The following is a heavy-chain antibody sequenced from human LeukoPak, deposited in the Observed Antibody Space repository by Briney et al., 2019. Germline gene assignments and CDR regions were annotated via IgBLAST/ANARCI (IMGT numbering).Heavy chain of an antibody. Sequence: SETLSLTFTVSGGSISSYYWSWIRQPPGKGLEWIGYIYYSGSTNYNPSLKSRVTMSVDTSKNQFSLNLISVTAADTAVYYCARGSQAYSSSWPNWFDPWGQGNLVTVSS. CDR1: GGSISSYY. V-gene: IGHV4-59*12. D-gene: IGHD6-13*01. J-gene: IGHJ5*02. CDR2: IYYSGST. CDR3: ARGSQAYSSSWPNWFDP.